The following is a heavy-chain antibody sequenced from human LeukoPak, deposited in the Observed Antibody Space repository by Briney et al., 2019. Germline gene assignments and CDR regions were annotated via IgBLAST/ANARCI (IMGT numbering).Heavy chain of an antibody. Sequence: SETLSLTCAVSGYSISSGYYWGWIRQPPGKGLGWIGSIYHSGSTSYNPSLKSRVTISVDTSKNQFSLKLSSVTAADTAVYYCARVHQEGQWLVLDYWGQGTLVTVSS. CDR2: IYHSGST. J-gene: IGHJ4*02. D-gene: IGHD6-19*01. V-gene: IGHV4-38-2*01. CDR3: ARVHQEGQWLVLDY. CDR1: GYSISSGYY.